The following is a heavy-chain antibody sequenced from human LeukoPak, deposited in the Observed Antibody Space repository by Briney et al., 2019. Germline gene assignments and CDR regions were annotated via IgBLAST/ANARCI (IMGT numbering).Heavy chain of an antibody. D-gene: IGHD3-3*01. CDR2: IRTKAKSYTT. Sequence: GGSLRLSCAASGFTFSDHYMDWVRQAPGKGLEWGSRIRTKAKSYTTEYAASVKGRFTISRDDSENALYLQMNSLKTEDTAVYYCTRGNFWSGFYGMDVWGQGTTVIVSS. V-gene: IGHV3-72*01. CDR1: GFTFSDHY. CDR3: TRGNFWSGFYGMDV. J-gene: IGHJ6*02.